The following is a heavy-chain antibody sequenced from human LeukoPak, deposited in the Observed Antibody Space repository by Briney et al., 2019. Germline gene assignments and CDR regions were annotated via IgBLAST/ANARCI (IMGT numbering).Heavy chain of an antibody. CDR1: GFTFSSYW. V-gene: IGHV3-7*01. J-gene: IGHJ5*02. CDR3: ARDHYSSDIVVVPAASEGVLWFDP. CDR2: IKQDGSEK. Sequence: GGSLRLSCAASGFTFSSYWMSWVRQAPGKGLEWVANIKQDGSEKYYVDSVKGRFTISRDNAKNSLYLQMNSLRAEDTAVYYCARDHYSSDIVVVPAASEGVLWFDPWGQGTLVTVSS. D-gene: IGHD2-2*01.